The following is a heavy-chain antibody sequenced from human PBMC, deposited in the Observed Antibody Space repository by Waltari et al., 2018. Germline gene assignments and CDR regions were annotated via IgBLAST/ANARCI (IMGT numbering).Heavy chain of an antibody. V-gene: IGHV3-23*01. CDR1: GSTFSSLA. CDR2: ISGSGGST. J-gene: IGHJ4*02. Sequence: EVQLLESGGGLVQPGGPLSPSWAAFGSTFSSLALSWVAQAPGKGLEWVSAISGSGGSTYYADSVKGRFTISRDNSKNTLYLQMNSLRAEDTAVYYCARSRYSGYDSHYWGQGTLVTVSS. CDR3: ARSRYSGYDSHY. D-gene: IGHD5-12*01.